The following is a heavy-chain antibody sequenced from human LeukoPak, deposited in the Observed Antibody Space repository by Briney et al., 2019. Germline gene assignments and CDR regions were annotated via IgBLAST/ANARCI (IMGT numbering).Heavy chain of an antibody. V-gene: IGHV1-69*05. CDR1: GGIFSSYA. Sequence: GASVKVSCKAPGGIFSSYAISWVRQAPGQGLEWMGRIIPIFGTANYAQKFQGRVTITTDESTSTAYMELSSLRSEDTAVYYCARDRSEQWLVPGHFDYWGQGTLVTVSS. CDR3: ARDRSEQWLVPGHFDY. D-gene: IGHD6-19*01. CDR2: IIPIFGTA. J-gene: IGHJ4*02.